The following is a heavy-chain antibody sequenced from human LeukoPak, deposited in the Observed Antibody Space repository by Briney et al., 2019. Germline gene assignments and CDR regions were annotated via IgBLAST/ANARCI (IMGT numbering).Heavy chain of an antibody. V-gene: IGHV3-66*02. CDR2: IYSGGST. CDR3: ARVIAYCGGDCDNDY. Sequence: PGGSRRLSCAASGFTFSGFAMSWIRQAPGKGLEWVSVIYSGGSTYYADSVKGRFTISRDNSKNTLYLQMNSLRAEDTAVYYCARVIAYCGGDCDNDYWGQGTLVTVSS. D-gene: IGHD2-21*02. CDR1: GFTFSGFA. J-gene: IGHJ4*02.